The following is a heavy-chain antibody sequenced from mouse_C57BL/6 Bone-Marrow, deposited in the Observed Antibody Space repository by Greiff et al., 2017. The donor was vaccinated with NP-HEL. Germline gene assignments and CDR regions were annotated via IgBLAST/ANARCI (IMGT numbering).Heavy chain of an antibody. CDR1: GFTFSSYG. D-gene: IGHD4-1*01. CDR2: ISSGGSYT. V-gene: IGHV5-6*01. CDR3: ARQLGRRNYFDY. Sequence: EVQGVESGGDLVKPGGSLKLSCAASGFTFSSYGMSWVRQTPDKRLEWVATISSGGSYTYYPDSVKGRFTISRDNAKNTLYLQMSSLKSEDTAMYYCARQLGRRNYFDYWGQGTTLTVSS. J-gene: IGHJ2*01.